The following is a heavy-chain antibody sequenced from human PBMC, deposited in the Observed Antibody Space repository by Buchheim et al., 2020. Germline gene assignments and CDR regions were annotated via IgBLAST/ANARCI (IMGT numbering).Heavy chain of an antibody. J-gene: IGHJ4*02. CDR3: ARQVGLRIRLLGYYFDY. CDR2: ISGSGGST. CDR1: GFTFSSYA. V-gene: IGHV3-23*01. Sequence: EVQLLESGGGLVQPGGSLRLSCAASGFTFSSYAMSWVRQAPGKGLEWVSAISGSGGSTYYADSVKGRFTISRDNSKNTLYLQMNSLRAEDTAVYYCARQVGLRIRLLGYYFDYWGQGTL. D-gene: IGHD4-17*01.